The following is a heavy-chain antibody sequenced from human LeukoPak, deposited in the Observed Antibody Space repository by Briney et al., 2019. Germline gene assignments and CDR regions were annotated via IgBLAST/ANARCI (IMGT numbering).Heavy chain of an antibody. CDR2: IIVRAYGPYAT. Sequence: PVGSLRLSCTASGLTSSSFAMTLVRQDPGKGLEWASTIIVRAYGPYATFYADSVKGRFTISRDNSKNILYLKMNSLRANDRDDYYCAKNRGTGRHTQYHFDKWGQGTRVTVSS. CDR1: GLTSSSFA. D-gene: IGHD2-2*01. J-gene: IGHJ4*02. V-gene: IGHV3-23*01. CDR3: AKNRGTGRHTQYHFDK.